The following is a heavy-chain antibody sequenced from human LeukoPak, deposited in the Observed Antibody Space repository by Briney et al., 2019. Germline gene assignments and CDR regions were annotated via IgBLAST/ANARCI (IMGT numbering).Heavy chain of an antibody. D-gene: IGHD3-3*01. CDR1: GFTFSSYW. CDR2: IKQDGSEK. Sequence: GGSLRLSCAASGFTFSSYWMSWVRQAPGKGLEWVANIKQDGSEKYYVDSVKGRFTISRDNAKNSLYLQMNSLRAEDTAVYYCARSYYDFWSGLDYWGQGTLVSVAS. V-gene: IGHV3-7*01. CDR3: ARSYYDFWSGLDY. J-gene: IGHJ4*02.